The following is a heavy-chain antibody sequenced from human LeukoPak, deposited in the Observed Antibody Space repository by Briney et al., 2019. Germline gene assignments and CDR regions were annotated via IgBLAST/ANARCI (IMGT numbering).Heavy chain of an antibody. D-gene: IGHD3-10*01. J-gene: IGHJ5*02. CDR3: ARAYYYGSGSYFNFFLFDP. V-gene: IGHV1-46*01. CDR2: INPSGGRT. CDR1: GYTFTSYY. Sequence: ASVKVSCKASGYTFTSYYMHCVRQAPGQGLEWMGIINPSGGRTTYAQKFQGRVTMTRDTYTSTVYMELSSLRSEDTAVYYCARAYYYGSGSYFNFFLFDPCGQGTPVTVSS.